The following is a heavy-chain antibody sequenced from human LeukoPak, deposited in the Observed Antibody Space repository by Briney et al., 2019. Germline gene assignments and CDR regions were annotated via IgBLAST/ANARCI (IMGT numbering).Heavy chain of an antibody. CDR2: IYHSGST. Sequence: PSETLSLTCAVSGGSISSGGYSWSWIRQPPGKGLEWIGYIYHSGSTYYNPSLKSRVTISVDTSKNQFSLKLSSVTAADTAVYYCARAPTYYDILTGYRRPVNWFDPWGQGTLVTVSS. CDR3: ARAPTYYDILTGYRRPVNWFDP. J-gene: IGHJ5*02. CDR1: GGSISSGGYS. D-gene: IGHD3-9*01. V-gene: IGHV4-30-2*01.